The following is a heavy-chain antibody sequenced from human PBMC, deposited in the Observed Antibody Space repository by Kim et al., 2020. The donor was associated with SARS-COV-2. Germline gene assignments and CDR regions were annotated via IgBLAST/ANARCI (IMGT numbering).Heavy chain of an antibody. D-gene: IGHD3-22*01. Sequence: GGSLRLSCAASGFTFSSYAMHWVRQAPGQGLEWVAVISYDGSNKYYADSVKGRFTISRDNSKNTLYLQMNSLRAEDTAVYYCARDKGTYYYDSSGYYPLDYWGQGTLVTVSS. CDR3: ARDKGTYYYDSSGYYPLDY. CDR1: GFTFSSYA. J-gene: IGHJ4*02. V-gene: IGHV3-30*04. CDR2: ISYDGSNK.